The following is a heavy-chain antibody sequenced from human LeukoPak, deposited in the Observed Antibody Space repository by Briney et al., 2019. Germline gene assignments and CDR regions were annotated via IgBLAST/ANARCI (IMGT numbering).Heavy chain of an antibody. Sequence: GGSLRLSCAASGFTFSDYYMSWIRQAPGKGLEWVSYISSSSSYTNYADSVKGRFTISRDNSKNTLYLQMNSLRAEDTAVYYCATYCGGDCYSEHIDYWGQGTLVTVSS. D-gene: IGHD2-21*02. J-gene: IGHJ4*02. CDR2: ISSSSSYT. V-gene: IGHV3-11*03. CDR3: ATYCGGDCYSEHIDY. CDR1: GFTFSDYY.